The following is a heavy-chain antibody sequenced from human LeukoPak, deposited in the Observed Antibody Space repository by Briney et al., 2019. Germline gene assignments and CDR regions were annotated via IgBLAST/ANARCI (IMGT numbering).Heavy chain of an antibody. D-gene: IGHD6-19*01. CDR2: IYHSGST. J-gene: IGHJ5*02. CDR3: ARDQGIAVAGTYHWFDP. V-gene: IGHV4-30-2*01. CDR1: GGSISSGGYS. Sequence: SETLSLTRAVSGGSISSGGYSWSWIRQPPGKGLEWIGYIYHSGSTYYNPSLKSRVTISVDRSKNQFSLKLSSVTAADTAVYYCARDQGIAVAGTYHWFDPWGQGTLVTVSS.